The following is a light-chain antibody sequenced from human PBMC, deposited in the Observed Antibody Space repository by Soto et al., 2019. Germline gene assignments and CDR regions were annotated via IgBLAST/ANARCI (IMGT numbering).Light chain of an antibody. CDR1: QNIRSW. J-gene: IGKJ4*01. Sequence: DIQMTQSPSSVSASVGDRVTMTCRASQNIRSWLAWYQQKPGKAPKMLITGASSLQSGVPSRFSGSGSGTDFALTIITLQPEDVATYYFQQAYSFPVSFGGGTKVEI. CDR2: GAS. CDR3: QQAYSFPVS. V-gene: IGKV1-12*01.